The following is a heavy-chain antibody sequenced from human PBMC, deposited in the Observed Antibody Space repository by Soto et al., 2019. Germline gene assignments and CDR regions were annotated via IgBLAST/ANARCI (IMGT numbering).Heavy chain of an antibody. D-gene: IGHD3-22*01. V-gene: IGHV3-23*01. CDR2: ISGTGDDT. J-gene: IGHJ3*01. CDR1: GLTFSAYA. CDR3: AKRFGSGYHSAFDV. Sequence: EVWLLESGGGLVQPGGSLRLSCTASGLTFSAYAMTWVRQAPGKGLEWVSTISGTGDDTYYAGSVKGRFIISRDNSKNTLFLQMNSLRAEDTALYHCAKRFGSGYHSAFDVWGQGTMVTVSS.